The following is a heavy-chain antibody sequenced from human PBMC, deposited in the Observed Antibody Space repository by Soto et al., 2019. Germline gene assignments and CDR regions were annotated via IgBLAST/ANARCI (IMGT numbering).Heavy chain of an antibody. Sequence: PGGSLRLSCAASGFTFSSYGMHWVRQAPGKGLEWVAVISYDGSNKYYADSVKGRFTISRDNSKNTLYLQMNSLRAEDTAVYYCSKDRITICGVVFPLDYWGRGTLVTVPS. CDR1: GFTFSSYG. CDR2: ISYDGSNK. J-gene: IGHJ4*02. V-gene: IGHV3-30*18. CDR3: SKDRITICGVVFPLDY. D-gene: IGHD3-3*01.